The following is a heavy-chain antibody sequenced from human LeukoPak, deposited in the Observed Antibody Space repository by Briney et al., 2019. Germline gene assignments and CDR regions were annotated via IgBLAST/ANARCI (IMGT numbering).Heavy chain of an antibody. V-gene: IGHV4-4*02. Sequence: SETLSLTCAVPGGSISSSNWWSWVRQPPGKGLEWIGEIYHSGSTNYNPSLKSRVTISVDRSKNQFSLKLSSVTAADTAVYYCARGGYSSSSGTDWGQGTLVTVSS. D-gene: IGHD6-6*01. CDR1: GGSISSSNW. J-gene: IGHJ4*02. CDR3: ARGGYSSSSGTD. CDR2: IYHSGST.